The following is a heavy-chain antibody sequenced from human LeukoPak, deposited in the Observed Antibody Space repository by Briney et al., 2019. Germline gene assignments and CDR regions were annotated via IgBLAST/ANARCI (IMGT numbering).Heavy chain of an antibody. CDR3: ARITYYFDSSGYLAF. CDR2: INPNSGGT. D-gene: IGHD3-22*01. V-gene: IGHV1-2*02. J-gene: IGHJ4*02. Sequence: ASVKVSCKASGYTFTGYYMHWVRQAPGQGLEWMEWINPNSGGTNYAQKFQDRVTMTRDTSIGTAYMELSRLRSDDTAVYYCARITYYFDSSGYLAFWGQGTLVTVSS. CDR1: GYTFTGYY.